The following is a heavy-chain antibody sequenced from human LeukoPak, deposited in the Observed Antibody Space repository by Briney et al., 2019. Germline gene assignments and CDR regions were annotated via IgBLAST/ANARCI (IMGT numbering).Heavy chain of an antibody. CDR1: GGSISSGGYS. D-gene: IGHD1-26*01. J-gene: IGHJ4*02. CDR2: IYYSGST. CDR3: ARGNLGSYLDY. V-gene: IGHV4-61*08. Sequence: SETLSLTCAVSGGSISSGGYSWSWIRQPPGKGLEWIGSIYYSGSTNYNPSLKSRVTISVDTSKNQFSLKLSSVTAADTAVYYCARGNLGSYLDYWGQGTLVTVSS.